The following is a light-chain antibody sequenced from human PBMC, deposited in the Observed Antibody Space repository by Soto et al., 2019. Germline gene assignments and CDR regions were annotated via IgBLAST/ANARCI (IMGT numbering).Light chain of an antibody. V-gene: IGKV3-11*01. CDR2: GAS. CDR3: QQRTDRPMT. Sequence: EIVLTQSPATLSLSPGERANLSCRASQSVSSYLAWYQQRPGQAPRLLIYGASNRATGIPARFSGSGSGTDFTLTISSLEAEDFAVYYCQQRTDRPMTFGQGTRLEIK. CDR1: QSVSSY. J-gene: IGKJ5*01.